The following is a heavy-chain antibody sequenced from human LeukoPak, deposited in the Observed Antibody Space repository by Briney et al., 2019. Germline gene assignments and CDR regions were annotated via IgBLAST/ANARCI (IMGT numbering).Heavy chain of an antibody. Sequence: GGSLRLSCAASGFTFSSYGMHWVRQAPGKGLEWVAVISYDGSNKYYADSVKGRFTISRDNSKNTLYLQMNSLRAEDTAVYYCAKEEAHGYCSSSSCYKAGYYFDYWGQGTLATVSS. J-gene: IGHJ4*02. CDR3: AKEEAHGYCSSSSCYKAGYYFDY. CDR1: GFTFSSYG. V-gene: IGHV3-30*18. CDR2: ISYDGSNK. D-gene: IGHD2-2*02.